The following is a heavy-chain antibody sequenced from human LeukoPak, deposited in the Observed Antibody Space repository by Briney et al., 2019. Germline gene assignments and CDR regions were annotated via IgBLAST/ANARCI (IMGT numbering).Heavy chain of an antibody. CDR1: GFTFSGAW. J-gene: IGHJ4*02. V-gene: IGHV3-7*01. CDR3: ARRRYSGSSQHFDY. Sequence: GGSLRLSCTASGFTFSGAWMTWVRQAPGKGLEWVANIREDGTEKNYVDSVKGRFTISRDNAKNSLYLQMNSLRAEDTAVYYCARRRYSGSSQHFDYWGQGTLVTVSS. CDR2: IREDGTEK. D-gene: IGHD1-26*01.